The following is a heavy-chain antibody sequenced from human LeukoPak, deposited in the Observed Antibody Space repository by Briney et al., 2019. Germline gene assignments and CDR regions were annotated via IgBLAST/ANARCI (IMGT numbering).Heavy chain of an antibody. V-gene: IGHV5-51*01. J-gene: IGHJ4*02. D-gene: IGHD2-15*01. CDR1: GYSFISYW. Sequence: GESLKISCKGSGYSFISYWIGWVRQLPGKGLVWMGIIYPGDSDTRYSPSFQGQVTISADKSISTAYLQWSSLKASDTAMYYCARQPLCSGGSCYSLEYWGQGTLVTVSS. CDR3: ARQPLCSGGSCYSLEY. CDR2: IYPGDSDT.